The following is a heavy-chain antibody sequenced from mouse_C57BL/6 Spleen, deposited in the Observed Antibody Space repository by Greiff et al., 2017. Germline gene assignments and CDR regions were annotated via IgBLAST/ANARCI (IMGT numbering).Heavy chain of an antibody. CDR2: ISSGGSYT. J-gene: IGHJ3*01. CDR1: GFTFSSYG. V-gene: IGHV5-6*01. D-gene: IGHD2-2*01. Sequence: EVKLVESGGDLVKPGGSLKLSCAASGFTFSSYGMSWVRQTPDKRLEWVATISSGGSYTYYPDSVKGRFTISRDNAKNTLYLQMSRLKSEDTAMYYCASGICYGYDEDAYWGQGTLVTVSA. CDR3: ASGICYGYDEDAY.